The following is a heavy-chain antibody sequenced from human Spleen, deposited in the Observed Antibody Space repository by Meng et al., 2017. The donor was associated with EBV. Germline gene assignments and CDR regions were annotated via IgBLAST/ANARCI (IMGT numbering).Heavy chain of an antibody. CDR1: GSTFTKSG. Sequence: QVQLVQSGSELKKPXXSVKVSCKASGSTFTKSGMKWVRQAPGQGLQWMGWINTNTGNPPYAQGFTGRFVFSLDTSVTTAYLPICSLKAEDTALYYCARGDFDYWGQGTLVTVSS. V-gene: IGHV7-4-1*01. CDR3: ARGDFDY. J-gene: IGHJ4*02. CDR2: INTNTGNP.